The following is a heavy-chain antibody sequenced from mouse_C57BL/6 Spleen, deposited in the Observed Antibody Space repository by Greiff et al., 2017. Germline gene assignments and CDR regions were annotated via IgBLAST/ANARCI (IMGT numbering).Heavy chain of an antibody. CDR1: GFTFSNYW. V-gene: IGHV6-3*01. J-gene: IGHJ2*01. CDR3: TYSNYAFDY. Sequence: EVMLVESGGGLVQPGGSMKLSCVASGFTFSNYWMNWVRQSPEKGLEWVAQIRLKSDNYATHYAESVKGRFTISRDDSKSSVYLQMNNLRAEDTGIYYCTYSNYAFDYWGQGTTLTVSS. CDR2: IRLKSDNYAT. D-gene: IGHD2-5*01.